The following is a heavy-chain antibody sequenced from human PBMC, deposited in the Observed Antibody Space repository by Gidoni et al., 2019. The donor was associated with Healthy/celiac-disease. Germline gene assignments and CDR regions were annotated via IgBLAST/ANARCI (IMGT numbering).Heavy chain of an antibody. CDR3: ARCLNYYGSGSYYNLGEFDY. CDR1: GGSFSGYY. D-gene: IGHD3-10*01. CDR2: INHSAST. Sequence: QVQLQQWGAGLLKPSETRYLTCAVYGGSFSGYYWSWIRQPPGKCLEWIWEINHSASTNYNPSLKSRVTISVDTSKNQFSLKLSSVTAADTAVYYCARCLNYYGSGSYYNLGEFDYWGQGTLVTVSS. J-gene: IGHJ4*02. V-gene: IGHV4-34*01.